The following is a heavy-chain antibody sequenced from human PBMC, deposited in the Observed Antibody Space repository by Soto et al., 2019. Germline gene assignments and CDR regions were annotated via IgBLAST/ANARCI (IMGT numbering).Heavy chain of an antibody. J-gene: IGHJ4*02. V-gene: IGHV4-30-2*01. CDR1: GDYVSRENYS. Sequence: QVQLQESGSGLLKPSQTLSLTCAVSGDYVSRENYSWSWIRQPPGKGLEWMGHIHHNGGTYYNPSHRSRVTISVDRSKNPLSLKLTSVPAADTAVYYGARADGTTTCGYFDYWGQGALVTVSS. CDR2: IHHNGGT. CDR3: ARADGTTTCGYFDY. D-gene: IGHD4-4*01.